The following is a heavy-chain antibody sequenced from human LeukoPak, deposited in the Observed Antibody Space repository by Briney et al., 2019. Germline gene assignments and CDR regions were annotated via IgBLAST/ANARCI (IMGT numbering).Heavy chain of an antibody. CDR2: INHSGST. V-gene: IGHV4-34*01. Sequence: ASETLSLTCAVYGGSFSGYYWSWIRQPPGKGLEWIGEINHSGSTNYNPSLKSRVTISVDTSKNQFSQKLSSVTAADTAVYYCARGVVVVPAARRGFDPWGQGTLVTVSS. D-gene: IGHD2-2*01. CDR1: GGSFSGYY. J-gene: IGHJ5*02. CDR3: ARGVVVVPAARRGFDP.